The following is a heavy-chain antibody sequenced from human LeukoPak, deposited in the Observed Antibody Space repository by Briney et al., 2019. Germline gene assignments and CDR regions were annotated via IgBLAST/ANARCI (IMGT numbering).Heavy chain of an antibody. Sequence: HRASVKVSCKASGYTFTGYYIHWMRQAPGQGLEWMGWINPNSGGTNYAQKFQGRVTMTRDTSISTAYMELTRLTSDDTAVFYCARGGPDIVLYYSDYWGQGTLVTVSS. CDR3: ARGGPDIVLYYSDY. V-gene: IGHV1-2*02. CDR2: INPNSGGT. J-gene: IGHJ4*02. D-gene: IGHD5-12*01. CDR1: GYTFTGYY.